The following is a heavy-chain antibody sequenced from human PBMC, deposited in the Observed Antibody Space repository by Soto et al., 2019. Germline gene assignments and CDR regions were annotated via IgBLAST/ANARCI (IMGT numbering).Heavy chain of an antibody. D-gene: IGHD6-25*01. CDR2: IKNKANSYTT. CDR3: ARVRLGVTTRLFDY. Sequence: EVQLVESGGGLVQPGGSLRLSCAASGFTFSDHYMDWVRQAPGKGLKWVGRIKNKANSYTTEYAASVKGRFTISRDDSKNSLDLQMNSLKTEDTAVYYCARVRLGVTTRLFDYWGQGTLVTVSS. V-gene: IGHV3-72*01. CDR1: GFTFSDHY. J-gene: IGHJ4*02.